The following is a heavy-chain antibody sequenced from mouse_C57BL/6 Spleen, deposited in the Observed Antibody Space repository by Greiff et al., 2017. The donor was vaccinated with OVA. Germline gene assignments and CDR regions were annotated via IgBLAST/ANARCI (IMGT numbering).Heavy chain of an antibody. J-gene: IGHJ2*01. V-gene: IGHV1-19*01. Sequence: EVQLQQSGPVLVKPGASVKMSCKASGYTFTDYYMNWVKQSHGKSLEWIGVINPYNGGTSYNQKFKGKATLTVDKSSSTAYMELNSLTSEDSAVYYCARRWYDYDGHCDYWGQGTTLTVSS. CDR3: ARRWYDYDGHCDY. CDR2: INPYNGGT. CDR1: GYTFTDYY. D-gene: IGHD2-4*01.